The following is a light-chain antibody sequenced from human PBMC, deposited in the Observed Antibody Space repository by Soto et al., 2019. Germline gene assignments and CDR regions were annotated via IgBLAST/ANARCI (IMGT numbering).Light chain of an antibody. J-gene: IGKJ5*01. Sequence: ETVLTQSPGTLSLSPGERATLSCRASQSITNNYLAWYQQKPGQAPRLLIYGASSRVTGIPDRFSGSGSGTDFTLTISRLEPEDFAVDYCHQYRTSPITFGQGTRLEIK. CDR3: HQYRTSPIT. CDR1: QSITNNY. CDR2: GAS. V-gene: IGKV3-20*01.